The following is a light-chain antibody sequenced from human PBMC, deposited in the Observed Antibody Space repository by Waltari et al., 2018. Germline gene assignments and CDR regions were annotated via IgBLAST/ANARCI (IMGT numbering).Light chain of an antibody. CDR3: CSYADRYTWV. V-gene: IGLV2-11*01. J-gene: IGLJ3*02. CDR1: SSDVGGYNY. CDR2: DVS. Sequence: QSALTQPRSVSGSPGQSVTISCTGTSSDVGGYNYVSWYQQHPGKAPKRMIYDVSKRPSGVPDRFSGSKSVNTASLTISGLQAEDDADYYCCSYADRYTWVFGGGTKLTVL.